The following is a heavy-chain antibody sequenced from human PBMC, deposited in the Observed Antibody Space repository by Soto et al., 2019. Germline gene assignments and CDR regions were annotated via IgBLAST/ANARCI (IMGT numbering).Heavy chain of an antibody. Sequence: GGSLRLSCAASGFTFSSYAMHWVRQAPGKGLEWVAVISYDGSNKYYADSVKGRFTISRDNSKNTLYLQMNSLRAEDTAVYYCARVSPAGDYALDYWGQGTLVTVSS. D-gene: IGHD4-17*01. V-gene: IGHV3-30-3*01. CDR2: ISYDGSNK. CDR3: ARVSPAGDYALDY. J-gene: IGHJ4*02. CDR1: GFTFSSYA.